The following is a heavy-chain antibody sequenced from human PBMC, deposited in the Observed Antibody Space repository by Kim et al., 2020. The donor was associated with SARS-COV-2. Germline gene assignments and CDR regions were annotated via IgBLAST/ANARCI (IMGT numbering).Heavy chain of an antibody. CDR3: ARDFRLNLGSSWSFGMDV. D-gene: IGHD6-13*01. V-gene: IGHV3-30*07. Sequence: KGRFTISRDNSKNTLYLQMNSLRAEDTAVYYCARDFRLNLGSSWSFGMDVWGQGTTVTVSS. J-gene: IGHJ6*02.